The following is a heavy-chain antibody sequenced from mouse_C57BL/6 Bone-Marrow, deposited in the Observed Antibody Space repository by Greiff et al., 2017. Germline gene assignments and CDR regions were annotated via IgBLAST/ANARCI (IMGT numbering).Heavy chain of an antibody. CDR1: GYTFTDYY. D-gene: IGHD2-4*01. V-gene: IGHV1-19*01. J-gene: IGHJ3*01. CDR3: ASDYDGFAY. CDR2: INPYNGGT. Sequence: VQLKESGPVLVKPGASVKMSCKASGYTFTDYYMNWVKQSHGKSLEWIGVINPYNGGTSYNQKFKGKATLTVDKSSSTAYMELNSLTSEDSAVYYCASDYDGFAYWGQGTLVTVSA.